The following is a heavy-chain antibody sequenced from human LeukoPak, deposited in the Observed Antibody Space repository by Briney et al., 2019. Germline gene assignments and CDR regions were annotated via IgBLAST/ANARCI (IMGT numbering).Heavy chain of an antibody. CDR2: ISGSGGST. J-gene: IGHJ4*02. V-gene: IGHV3-23*01. Sequence: GGSLRLSCAASGFTFNRNAISWVRQAPGKGLEWVSAISGSGGSTYYADSVKGRFTISRDNSKNTLYLQMNSLRAEDTAVYYCAKDGRITMVRGVFFDYWGQGTLVTVSS. D-gene: IGHD3-10*01. CDR3: AKDGRITMVRGVFFDY. CDR1: GFTFNRNA.